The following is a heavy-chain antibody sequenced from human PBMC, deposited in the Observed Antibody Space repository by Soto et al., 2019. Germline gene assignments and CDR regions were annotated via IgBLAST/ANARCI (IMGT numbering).Heavy chain of an antibody. CDR2: IYSGGST. J-gene: IGHJ3*02. D-gene: IGHD5-18*01. CDR3: TRDLYSTWSRGEAFDI. V-gene: IGHV3-53*01. CDR1: GFTVSSNY. Sequence: GGSLRLSCAASGFTVSSNYMSWVRQAPGKGLEWVSVIYSGGSTYYADSVKGRFTISRDNSKNTLYLQMNSLRAEDTAVYYCTRDLYSTWSRGEAFDIWGQGTLVTVSS.